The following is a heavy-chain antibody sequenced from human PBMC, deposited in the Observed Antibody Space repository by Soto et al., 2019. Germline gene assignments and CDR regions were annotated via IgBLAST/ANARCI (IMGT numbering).Heavy chain of an antibody. CDR2: ISAYNGNT. D-gene: IGHD1-26*01. V-gene: IGHV1-18*01. Sequence: GQGLEWMGWISAYNGNTNYAQKLQGRVTMTTDTSTSTAYMELRSLRSGDTAVYYCPRALHAAWYCYRWGRCTLLTVS. CDR3: PRALHAAWYCYR. J-gene: IGHJ2*01.